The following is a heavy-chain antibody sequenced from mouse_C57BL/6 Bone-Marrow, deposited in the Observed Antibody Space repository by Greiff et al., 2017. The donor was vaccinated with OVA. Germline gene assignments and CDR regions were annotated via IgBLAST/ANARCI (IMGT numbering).Heavy chain of an antibody. CDR1: GFTFSNYR. CDR3: SRDYGSRGWYFDV. J-gene: IGHJ1*03. CDR2: ITVKSDNYGA. V-gene: IGHV13-2*01. Sequence: VQLVETGGGLVRPGNSLKLSCVTSGFTFSNYRMHWLRQPPGKRLEWIAVITVKSDNYGATYAESVKGRFAISRDDSKSSVYLEMNRIREEDTATYVGSRDYGSRGWYFDVWGTGTTVTVSS. D-gene: IGHD1-1*01.